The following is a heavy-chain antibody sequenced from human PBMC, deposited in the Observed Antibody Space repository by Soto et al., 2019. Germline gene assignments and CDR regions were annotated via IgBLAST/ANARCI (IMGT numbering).Heavy chain of an antibody. V-gene: IGHV3-7*03. Sequence: GGSLRLSCAGSGFTFSTYWMSWVRQAPGKGLEWVANIKQHGSETYYVDSVKGRFTISRDNAKNSLYLQMNSLRAEDTAVYYCAREWSPPLAVFDYWGRGTLVTVSS. D-gene: IGHD1-26*01. CDR3: AREWSPPLAVFDY. CDR2: IKQHGSET. J-gene: IGHJ4*02. CDR1: GFTFSTYW.